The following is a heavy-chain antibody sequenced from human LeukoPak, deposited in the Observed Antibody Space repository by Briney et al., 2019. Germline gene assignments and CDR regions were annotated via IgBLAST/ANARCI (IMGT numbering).Heavy chain of an antibody. J-gene: IGHJ4*02. D-gene: IGHD6-19*01. Sequence: ASVRVSCKASGGTFSSYAISWVRQAPGQGLEWMGGIIPIFGTANYAQKFQGRVTITAGESTSTAYMELSSLRSEDTAVYYCARGEAVAGTVDYWGQGTLVTVSS. V-gene: IGHV1-69*01. CDR2: IIPIFGTA. CDR3: ARGEAVAGTVDY. CDR1: GGTFSSYA.